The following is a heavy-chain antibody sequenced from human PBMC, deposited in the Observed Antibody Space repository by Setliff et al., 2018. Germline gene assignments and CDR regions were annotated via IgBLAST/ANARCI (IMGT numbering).Heavy chain of an antibody. V-gene: IGHV4-59*08. CDR2: IYYSGST. J-gene: IGHJ5*02. CDR3: ARHKVIKKEFIRLTWFDP. D-gene: IGHD3-10*01. CDR1: GGSISSYY. Sequence: SETLSLTCTVSGGSISSYYWSWIRQPPGKGLEWIGYIYYSGSTNYNPSLKSRVTISVDTSKNQFSLNLNSVTAADTAVYYCARHKVIKKEFIRLTWFDPWGQGTPVTVSS.